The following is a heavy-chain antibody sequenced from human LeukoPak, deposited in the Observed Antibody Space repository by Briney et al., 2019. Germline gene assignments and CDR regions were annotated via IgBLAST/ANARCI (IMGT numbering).Heavy chain of an antibody. CDR1: GFTFSSSW. CDR2: IIQDGSAQ. J-gene: IGHJ4*02. Sequence: PGXSLXLSCAASGFTFSSSWMSWVRQAPGKGLEWVANIIQDGSAQYYVDSVKGRFTISRDKADNSLYLQMNSLRAEDTAVYYCAIDLFSCSSTSCYVYWGRGTLVTVSS. D-gene: IGHD2-2*01. CDR3: AIDLFSCSSTSCYVY. V-gene: IGHV3-7*01.